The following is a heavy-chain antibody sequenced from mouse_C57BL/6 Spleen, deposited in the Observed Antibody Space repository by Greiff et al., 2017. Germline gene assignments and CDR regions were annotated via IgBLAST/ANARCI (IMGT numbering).Heavy chain of an antibody. CDR2: INPNNGGP. Sequence: EVQLQQSGPELVKPGASVKIPCKASGYTFTDYNMDWVKQSHGKSLEWIGDINPNNGGPIYNQKFKGKATLTVDKSSSTAYMELRSLTSEDTAVYYCARGGSSLWFAYWGQGTLVTVSA. CDR3: ARGGSSLWFAY. J-gene: IGHJ3*01. CDR1: GYTFTDYN. D-gene: IGHD6-2*01. V-gene: IGHV1-18*01.